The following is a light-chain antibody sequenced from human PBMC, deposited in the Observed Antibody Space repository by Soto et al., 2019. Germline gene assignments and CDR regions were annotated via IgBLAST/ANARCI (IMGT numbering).Light chain of an antibody. Sequence: DIQMTQSPSSLSASVGDRVTFTCQASQDINYYLNWYQHKPGKAPKLLISDASTLETGVPSRFSGRGSGTDFSFTISSLKPEDIATYYCQQYINVPYTFGQGTKLEIK. J-gene: IGKJ2*01. V-gene: IGKV1-33*01. CDR1: QDINYY. CDR3: QQYINVPYT. CDR2: DAS.